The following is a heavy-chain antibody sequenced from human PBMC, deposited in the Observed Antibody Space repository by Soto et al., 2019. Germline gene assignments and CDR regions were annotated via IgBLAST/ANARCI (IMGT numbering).Heavy chain of an antibody. CDR2: MNPNSGNT. V-gene: IGHV1-8*01. CDR1: GYTFTSYD. Sequence: GASVKVSCKASGYTFTSYDINWVRQATGQGLEWMGWMNPNSGNTGYAQKFQGRVTMTRNTSISTAYMELSSLRSEDTAVYYCARGFFKRYCSGGSCGRKSWFDPWGQGTLVTVSS. J-gene: IGHJ5*02. D-gene: IGHD2-15*01. CDR3: ARGFFKRYCSGGSCGRKSWFDP.